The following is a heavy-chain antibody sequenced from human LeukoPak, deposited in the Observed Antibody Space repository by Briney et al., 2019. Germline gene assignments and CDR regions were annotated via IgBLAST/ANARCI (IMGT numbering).Heavy chain of an antibody. CDR2: IYHGDSDT. V-gene: IGHV5-51*01. D-gene: IGHD3-9*01. Sequence: PGESLQISCKGTGYSFTSYRIGWLRQLPGKGLEWMGIIYHGDSDTRYSPSFQGQVTISADKSISTAYLQWSSLKASDTAMYYCARLAILTGSNWFDPWGQGTLVTVSS. CDR3: ARLAILTGSNWFDP. J-gene: IGHJ5*02. CDR1: GYSFTSYR.